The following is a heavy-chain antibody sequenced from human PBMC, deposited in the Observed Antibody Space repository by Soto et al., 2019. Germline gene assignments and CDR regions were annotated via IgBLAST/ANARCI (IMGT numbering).Heavy chain of an antibody. CDR2: IMPLYAKP. CDR1: GGTFNTYT. V-gene: IGHV1-69*01. CDR3: ASLNNWSSGDGRIDV. J-gene: IGHJ6*02. Sequence: QVQLVQSGADVKKPGSSVKVSCTASGGTFNTYTISWVRQVPGQGLEWMGGIMPLYAKPTYAQPFLGRLTIAADEHTSTVYMELSSLRSEDTALYYCASLNNWSSGDGRIDVWGRGTAVSVSS. D-gene: IGHD1-26*01.